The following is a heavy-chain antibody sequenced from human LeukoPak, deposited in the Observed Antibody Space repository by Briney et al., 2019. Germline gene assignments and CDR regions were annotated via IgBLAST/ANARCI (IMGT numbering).Heavy chain of an antibody. CDR1: GYIFTGYP. CDR2: INPYNGGT. CDR3: ARGGNYYDSSGYYYFRANYFDY. V-gene: IGHV1-2*02. D-gene: IGHD3-22*01. Sequence: GASVKVSCKASGYIFTGYPLHWVRQAPGQGPEWMGWINPYNGGTNYAQKFQGRVTMTRDTSISTAYMELSRLRSDDTAVYYCARGGNYYDSSGYYYFRANYFDYWGQGTLVTVSS. J-gene: IGHJ4*02.